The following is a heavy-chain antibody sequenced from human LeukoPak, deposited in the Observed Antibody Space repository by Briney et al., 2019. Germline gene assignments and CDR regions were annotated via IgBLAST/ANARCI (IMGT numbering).Heavy chain of an antibody. J-gene: IGHJ4*02. CDR2: ISSSGSTI. D-gene: IGHD2-8*01. CDR3: ARVRMGFDY. CDR1: GFTFSSYE. V-gene: IGHV3-48*03. Sequence: GGSLRLCCAASGFTFSSYEMNWVRQAPGKGLEWVSYISSSGSTIYYADSVKGRFTIFRDNAKNSLYLQMNSLRAEDTAVYYCARVRMGFDYWGQGTLVTVSS.